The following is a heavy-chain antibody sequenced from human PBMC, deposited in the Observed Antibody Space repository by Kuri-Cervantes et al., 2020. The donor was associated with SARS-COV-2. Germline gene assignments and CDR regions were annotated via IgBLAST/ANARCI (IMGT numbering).Heavy chain of an antibody. CDR2: ISSSSTI. J-gene: IGHJ6*02. V-gene: IGHV3-69-1*01. Sequence: GGSLRFSCAASGFTFSDYYMNWVRQAPGKGLEWVSSISSSSTIYYADSVKGRFTISRDNAKNSLYLQMNSLRAEDTAVYYCAKDLGDYGMDVWGQGTTVTVSS. D-gene: IGHD3-16*01. CDR3: AKDLGDYGMDV. CDR1: GFTFSDYY.